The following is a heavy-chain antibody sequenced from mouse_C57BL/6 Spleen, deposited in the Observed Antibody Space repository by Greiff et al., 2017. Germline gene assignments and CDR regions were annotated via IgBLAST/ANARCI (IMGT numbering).Heavy chain of an antibody. CDR3: ARETAQAGFAY. V-gene: IGHV1-82*01. CDR1: GYAFSSSW. CDR2: IYPGDGDT. J-gene: IGHJ3*01. D-gene: IGHD3-2*02. Sequence: QVQLQQSGPELVKPGASVKISCKASGYAFSSSWMNWVKQRPGKGLEWIGRIYPGDGDTNYNGKFKGKATLTADQSSSTAYMQLSSLTSEDSAVYFCARETAQAGFAYWGQGTLVTVSA.